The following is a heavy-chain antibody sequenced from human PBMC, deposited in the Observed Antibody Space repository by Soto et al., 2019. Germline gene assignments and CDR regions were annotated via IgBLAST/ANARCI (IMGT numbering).Heavy chain of an antibody. D-gene: IGHD2-15*01. V-gene: IGHV1-46*03. Sequence: QVQLVQSGAGVKKPGASVKVSCNASGYTFTSYYMHWVRQAPGQGLEWMGIINPSGGSTSYAQKFQGRVTMTRHTSTSTVYMELSSLRSEDTAVYYCAISRVVVAANDYWGQGTLVTVSS. CDR3: AISRVVVAANDY. J-gene: IGHJ4*02. CDR2: INPSGGST. CDR1: GYTFTSYY.